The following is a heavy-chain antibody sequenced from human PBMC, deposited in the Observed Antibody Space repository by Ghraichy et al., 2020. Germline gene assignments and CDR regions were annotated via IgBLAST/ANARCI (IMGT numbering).Heavy chain of an antibody. Sequence: GGSLRLSCTASGFNFKSYGMHWVRQAPGKGLEWLAVISYAGGNIHYDDSVEGRFTISRDNSKYMVYLEMNSLRAEDTAVYYWSKERLGYCSSGECAAYGRDVWGLWTTVSVSS. CDR3: SKERLGYCSSGECAAYGRDV. CDR1: GFNFKSYG. CDR2: ISYAGGNI. D-gene: IGHD2-2*03. V-gene: IGHV3-30*18. J-gene: IGHJ6*04.